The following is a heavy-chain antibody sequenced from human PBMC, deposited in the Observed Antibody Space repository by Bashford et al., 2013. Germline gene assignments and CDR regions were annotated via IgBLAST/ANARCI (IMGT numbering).Heavy chain of an antibody. V-gene: IGHV1-69*13. CDR3: ARASDSSGHYSAGNDAFDI. CDR1: GGTFGSHA. CDR2: SIPLYGTV. Sequence: SVKVSCKASGGTFGSHAISWVRQAPGQGLEWVGASIPLYGTVDYAQKFQGKVTLTADLSTSTAYMELNSLRSEDTAVYYCARASDSSGHYSAGNDAFDIWGQGTMVTVSS. D-gene: IGHD3-22*01. J-gene: IGHJ3*02.